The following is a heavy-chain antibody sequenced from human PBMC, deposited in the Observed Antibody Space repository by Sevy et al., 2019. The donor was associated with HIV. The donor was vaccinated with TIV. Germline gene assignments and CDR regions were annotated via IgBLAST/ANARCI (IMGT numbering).Heavy chain of an antibody. D-gene: IGHD3-3*01. J-gene: IGHJ6*02. CDR2: ISYDGSNK. Sequence: GGSLRLSCAASGFTFSSYDMHWVRQAPGKGLECVAVISYDGSNKYYADSVKGGFTISRDNSKNTLFLHMNSLGAEDTGVYYCAKGGKNFWDSEDYYYVMDVWGPGTMVTVSS. CDR3: AKGGKNFWDSEDYYYVMDV. CDR1: GFTFSSYD. V-gene: IGHV3-30*18.